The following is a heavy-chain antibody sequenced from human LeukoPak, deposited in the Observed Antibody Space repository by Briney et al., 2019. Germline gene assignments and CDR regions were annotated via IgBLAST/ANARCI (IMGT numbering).Heavy chain of an antibody. Sequence: SETLSLTCTVSGGSISDYYWNWMRQPPGKGLEWIGYIYYSGSTYYNPSLKSRVTISVDTSKNQFSLKLSSVTAADTAVYYCARDPAKCGGDCYSVWGQGTLVTVSS. D-gene: IGHD2-21*02. CDR2: IYYSGST. CDR1: GGSISDYY. V-gene: IGHV4-59*12. CDR3: ARDPAKCGGDCYSV. J-gene: IGHJ1*01.